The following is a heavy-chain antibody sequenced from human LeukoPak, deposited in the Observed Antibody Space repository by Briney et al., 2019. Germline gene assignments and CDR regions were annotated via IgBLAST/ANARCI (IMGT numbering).Heavy chain of an antibody. V-gene: IGHV3-48*03. CDR3: ARDRGGYMDY. Sequence: GGSLRLSCAASGFTFGSYEMNWVRQAPGKGLEWVSYISSSGSTIYYADSVKGRFTISRDNAKNSLYLQMNSLRAEDTAVYYCARDRGGYMDYWGQGTLVTVSS. CDR1: GFTFGSYE. D-gene: IGHD5-12*01. J-gene: IGHJ4*02. CDR2: ISSSGSTI.